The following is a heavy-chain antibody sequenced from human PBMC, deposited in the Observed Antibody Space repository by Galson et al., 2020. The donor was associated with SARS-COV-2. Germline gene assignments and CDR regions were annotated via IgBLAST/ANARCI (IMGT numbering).Heavy chain of an antibody. CDR3: AKDIRIGYSSGWWL. J-gene: IGHJ4*02. CDR1: GFTFDDYA. Sequence: GGSLRLSCAASGFTFDDYAMHWVRQAPGKGLEWVSGISWNSGSIGYADSVKGRFTISRDNAKNSLYLQMNSLRAEDTALYYCAKDIRIGYSSGWWLWGQGTLVTVSS. CDR2: ISWNSGSI. V-gene: IGHV3-9*01. D-gene: IGHD6-19*01.